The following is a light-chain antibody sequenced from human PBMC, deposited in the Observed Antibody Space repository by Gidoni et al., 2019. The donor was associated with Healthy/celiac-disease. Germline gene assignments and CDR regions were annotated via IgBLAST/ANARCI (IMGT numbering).Light chain of an antibody. V-gene: IGKV3-20*01. CDR2: GAS. CDR3: QQYGSSPLT. Sequence: EIALPQSPGTLSVSPVERATLSCRASQSVSSSYLAWYQQKPGQAPRLLIYGASSRATGIPDRFSGSGSGTDFTLTISRLEPEDFAVYYCQQYGSSPLTFGGGTKVEIK. CDR1: QSVSSSY. J-gene: IGKJ4*01.